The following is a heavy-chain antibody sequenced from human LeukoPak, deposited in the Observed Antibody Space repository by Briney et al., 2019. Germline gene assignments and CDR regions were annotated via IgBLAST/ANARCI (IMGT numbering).Heavy chain of an antibody. CDR2: SYYSGST. CDR1: GGSISSSSYY. CDR3: ARQIRYCSSSSCLKYFDS. D-gene: IGHD2-2*01. Sequence: SETLSLTCTVSGGSISSSSYYGGWIRQPPGKGLEWIGSSYYSGSTYYNPSLKSRVTISVDTSKNQFSLKLSSVTAADTAVYYCARQIRYCSSSSCLKYFDSWGQGTLVTVSS. V-gene: IGHV4-39*01. J-gene: IGHJ4*02.